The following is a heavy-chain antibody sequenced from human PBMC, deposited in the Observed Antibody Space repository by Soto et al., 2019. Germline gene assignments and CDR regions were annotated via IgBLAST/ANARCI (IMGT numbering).Heavy chain of an antibody. D-gene: IGHD4-17*01. CDR2: IIPLHNTS. V-gene: IGHV1-69*06. CDR3: AVESNGNPLYYRGMEV. J-gene: IGHJ6*04. Sequence: QVQLLQSGAEVKKPGSSVKVSCQGSGGAFTNYRLNWVRHAPGQGLEWLGGIIPLHNTSNDSLKLVCIGSVTADSSSNTVYMHFSGLTADDAATYYCAVESNGNPLYYRGMEVCGNEPTVTVSS. CDR1: GGAFTNYR.